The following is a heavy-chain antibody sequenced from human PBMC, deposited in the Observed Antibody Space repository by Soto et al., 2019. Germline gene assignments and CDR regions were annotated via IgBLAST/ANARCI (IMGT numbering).Heavy chain of an antibody. V-gene: IGHV3-53*02. Sequence: EVQLVETGGGLIQPGGSLRLSCAASGLTVSSTYMNWVRQAPGKGLEWVSVLYSGGSTHYAGSVKGRFIISRDNSKNTVYLQMKGLRAEDTAVYYCARDRPGDEGAAFDIWGHGTMVTVYS. CDR1: GLTVSSTY. CDR3: ARDRPGDEGAAFDI. D-gene: IGHD3-10*01. J-gene: IGHJ3*02. CDR2: LYSGGST.